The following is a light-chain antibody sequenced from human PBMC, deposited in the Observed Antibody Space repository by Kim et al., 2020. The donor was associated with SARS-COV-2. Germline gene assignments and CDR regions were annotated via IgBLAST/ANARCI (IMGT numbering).Light chain of an antibody. Sequence: FPLGERAALSCRASQSVSNSLAWYQHKPGQSPRLLMYDASNRATGIPARFSGSGSGTDFTLTISSLEPEDFAVYYCQQRSNWPLTFGGGTKVDIK. J-gene: IGKJ4*01. CDR1: QSVSNS. CDR3: QQRSNWPLT. V-gene: IGKV3-11*01. CDR2: DAS.